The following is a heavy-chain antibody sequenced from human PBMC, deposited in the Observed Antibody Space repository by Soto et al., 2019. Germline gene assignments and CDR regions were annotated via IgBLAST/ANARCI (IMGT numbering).Heavy chain of an antibody. Sequence: PGESLKISCKGSGYSFAGYWITWVRQKPGKGLERMGRIDPSDSQTYYSPSFRGHVTISATTSITTVFLQWSSLRASDTAMYYCARQIYDSDTGPNFQYYFDSWGQGTPVTVSS. CDR3: ARQIYDSDTGPNFQYYFDS. J-gene: IGHJ4*02. CDR1: GYSFAGYW. D-gene: IGHD3-22*01. V-gene: IGHV5-10-1*01. CDR2: IDPSDSQT.